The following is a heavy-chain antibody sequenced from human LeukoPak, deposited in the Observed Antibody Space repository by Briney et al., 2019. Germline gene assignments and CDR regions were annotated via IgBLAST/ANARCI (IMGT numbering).Heavy chain of an antibody. D-gene: IGHD5-12*01. Sequence: SETLSLTCTVSGGSINNGGYYWSWIRQHPGKGLEWIGYIYYSGSSYYNPSLRSRVTISVDTSKNHFSLKLSSVTAADTAVYYCANRGGYDTFDYWGQGILVTVSS. J-gene: IGHJ4*02. CDR2: IYYSGSS. CDR3: ANRGGYDTFDY. V-gene: IGHV4-31*03. CDR1: GGSINNGGYY.